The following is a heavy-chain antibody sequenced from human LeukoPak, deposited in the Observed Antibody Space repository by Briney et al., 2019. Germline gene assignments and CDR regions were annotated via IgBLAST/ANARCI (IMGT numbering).Heavy chain of an antibody. Sequence: SETLSLTCAVSGYSISSVYSWGWIRQPPGKGLEWIGTIYHSETTYYNPSLKSRVTISVDTSKNQFSLKLSSVTAADTAVYYCARRWSYPYYFDYWGQGNMVTVSS. CDR1: GYSISSVYS. CDR2: IYHSETT. D-gene: IGHD1-26*01. CDR3: ARRWSYPYYFDY. V-gene: IGHV4-38-2*01. J-gene: IGHJ4*01.